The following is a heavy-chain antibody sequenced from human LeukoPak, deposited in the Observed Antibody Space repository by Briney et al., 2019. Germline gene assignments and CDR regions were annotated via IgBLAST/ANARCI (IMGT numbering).Heavy chain of an antibody. Sequence: ASVKVSCTASGYTLTSYDINWVRQAPGQGLEWMGWMSPNSGNTGYAQKFQGRVTMTRDTSITTAYMELSSLRSEDTAVYYCARGQTSYYHYYGLDVWGQGTTVTVSS. CDR3: ARGQTSYYHYYGLDV. V-gene: IGHV1-8*01. J-gene: IGHJ6*02. CDR1: GYTLTSYD. CDR2: MSPNSGNT.